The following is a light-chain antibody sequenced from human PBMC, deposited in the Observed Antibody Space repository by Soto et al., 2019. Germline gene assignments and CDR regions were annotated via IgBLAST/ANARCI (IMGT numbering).Light chain of an antibody. Sequence: EIGVTQSSTTLSLSSRERTTLSCRASQTVNSYLHWYQQRPGQAPRLLIFDASNRATGIPPRFSGSGSATDFTPTISSLEPEDFAVYYCQHRSIWPVSFGQGTRLRL. CDR3: QHRSIWPVS. J-gene: IGKJ5*01. V-gene: IGKV3-11*01. CDR2: DAS. CDR1: QTVNSY.